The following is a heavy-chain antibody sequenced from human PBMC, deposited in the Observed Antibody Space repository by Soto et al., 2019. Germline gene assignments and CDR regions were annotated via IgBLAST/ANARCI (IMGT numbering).Heavy chain of an antibody. CDR2: ISAYNGNT. Sequence: ASVKVSCKASGYTFTSYGISWVRQAPGQGLEWMGWISAYNGNTNYAQKLQGRVTMTTDTSTSTAYMELRSLRSDDTAVYSCARVGIYVPSGYYTWFDTWGQGTLVTVSS. J-gene: IGHJ5*02. CDR3: ARVGIYVPSGYYTWFDT. D-gene: IGHD3-22*01. V-gene: IGHV1-18*01. CDR1: GYTFTSYG.